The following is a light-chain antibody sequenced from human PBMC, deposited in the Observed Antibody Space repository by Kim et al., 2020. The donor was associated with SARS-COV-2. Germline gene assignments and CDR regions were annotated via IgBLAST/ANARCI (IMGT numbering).Light chain of an antibody. J-gene: IGLJ3*02. Sequence: PGQTASITCSGDKLGDKYACWYQQKPGQSPVLVIYQDTKRPSGIPERLSGSNSGNTATLTISGTQAMDEADYYCQAWDSSSASWVFGGGTQLTVL. V-gene: IGLV3-1*01. CDR2: QDT. CDR3: QAWDSSSASWV. CDR1: KLGDKY.